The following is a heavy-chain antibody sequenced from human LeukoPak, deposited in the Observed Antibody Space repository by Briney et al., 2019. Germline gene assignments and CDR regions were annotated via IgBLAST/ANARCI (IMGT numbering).Heavy chain of an antibody. V-gene: IGHV1-69*01. CDR2: IIPIFGTA. D-gene: IGHD5-18*01. CDR1: GGTFSSYA. J-gene: IGHJ5*02. Sequence: SVKVSCKASGGTFSSYAISWVRQAPGQGLEWMGGIIPIFGTANYAQKFQGRVTITADESTSTAYMELSSLRSEDTAVYYCARDGYSYVVPANWFDPWGQGTLVTVSS. CDR3: ARDGYSYVVPANWFDP.